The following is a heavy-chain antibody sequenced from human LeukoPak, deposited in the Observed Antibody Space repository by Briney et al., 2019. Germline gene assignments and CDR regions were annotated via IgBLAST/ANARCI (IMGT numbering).Heavy chain of an antibody. D-gene: IGHD7-27*01. CDR2: IWYDGSNK. J-gene: IGHJ4*02. CDR1: VFTFSSYS. CDR3: ARDVTPNWGLRGYFDY. Sequence: GGSLRLSCAASVFTFSSYSMNWVRRAPGKGLEWVAVIWYDGSNKYYADSVKGRFTISRDNSKNTLYLQMNSLRAEDTAVYYCARDVTPNWGLRGYFDYWGQGTLVTVSS. V-gene: IGHV3-33*08.